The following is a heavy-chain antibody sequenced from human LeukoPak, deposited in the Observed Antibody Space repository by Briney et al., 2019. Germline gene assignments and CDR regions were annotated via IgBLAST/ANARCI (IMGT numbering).Heavy chain of an antibody. CDR2: IYPGDSDT. Sequence: GESLKISCKGSGYSFTSYWIGWVRQMPGKGLEWMGIIYPGDSDTRYSPSFQGQVTISADKSISTAYLQWSSLKASDTAMYYCARLQGPGFDYYYYYMDVWGKGTTVTVSS. D-gene: IGHD3-10*01. CDR3: ARLQGPGFDYYYYYMDV. V-gene: IGHV5-51*01. CDR1: GYSFTSYW. J-gene: IGHJ6*03.